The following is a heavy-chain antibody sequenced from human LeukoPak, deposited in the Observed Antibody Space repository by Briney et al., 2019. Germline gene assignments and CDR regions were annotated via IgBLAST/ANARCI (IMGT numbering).Heavy chain of an antibody. D-gene: IGHD3-3*01. Sequence: GASVKVSCKVSGYTLTELSMRWVRQAPGKGLEWMGGFDPEDGETIYAQKFQGRVTMTEDTSTDTTYMELSSLRSEDTAVYYCATHLRFLEWLLLDYWGQGTLVTVSS. V-gene: IGHV1-24*01. CDR3: ATHLRFLEWLLLDY. J-gene: IGHJ4*02. CDR2: FDPEDGET. CDR1: GYTLTELS.